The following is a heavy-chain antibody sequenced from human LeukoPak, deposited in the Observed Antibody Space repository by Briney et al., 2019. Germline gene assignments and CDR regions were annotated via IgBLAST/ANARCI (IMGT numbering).Heavy chain of an antibody. CDR1: GFTFSSYA. D-gene: IGHD1-1*01. CDR3: ATTGTTSGFDY. Sequence: GSLRLSCAASGFTFSSYAMHWVRQAPGKGLEWVAVISYDGSNKYYADSVKGRFTISRDNSKNTLYLQMNSLRAEDTAVYYCATTGTTSGFDYWGQGTLVTVSS. J-gene: IGHJ4*02. V-gene: IGHV3-30*04. CDR2: ISYDGSNK.